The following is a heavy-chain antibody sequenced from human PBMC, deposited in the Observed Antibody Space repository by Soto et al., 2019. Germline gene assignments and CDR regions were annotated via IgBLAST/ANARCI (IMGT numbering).Heavy chain of an antibody. D-gene: IGHD3-10*01. Sequence: EVQLVESGGSLVKPGGSLRLSCAASGFTFSSHAMNWVRQAPGKGLEWISSIDSSSSFIYYADSVKGRFTISRDNAKNSVFLHMSRLRAADTAVYYCARDPLWFGEIGYFDYWGQGALVTVSS. CDR3: ARDPLWFGEIGYFDY. J-gene: IGHJ4*02. CDR1: GFTFSSHA. V-gene: IGHV3-21*06. CDR2: IDSSSSFI.